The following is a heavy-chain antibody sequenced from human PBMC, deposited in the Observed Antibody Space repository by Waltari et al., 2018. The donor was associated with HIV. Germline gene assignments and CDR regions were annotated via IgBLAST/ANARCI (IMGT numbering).Heavy chain of an antibody. D-gene: IGHD1-26*01. CDR3: ARGDRAFDV. J-gene: IGHJ3*01. CDR2: IINYHGNT. Sequence: QVQLLQSGREVKRPGASVRVSCKTSGYPFSDYGITWVRQAPGQGLEWLEWIINYHGNTKLAQAVEAKTRLTIDTSRHTAYMDLSSLRSDDTAVYYCARGDRAFDVWGQGTMVTVSS. CDR1: GYPFSDYG. V-gene: IGHV1-18*01.